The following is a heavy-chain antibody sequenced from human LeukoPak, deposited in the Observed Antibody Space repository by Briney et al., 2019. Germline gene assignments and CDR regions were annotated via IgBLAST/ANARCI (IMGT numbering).Heavy chain of an antibody. V-gene: IGHV3-48*01. J-gene: IGHJ5*02. CDR2: ISSSSNSI. CDR3: ARDRSGDVDFWSGYYTNYFDP. CDR1: GFTFSNYG. D-gene: IGHD3-3*01. Sequence: GGTLRLSCAASGFTFSNYGMNWVRQAPGKGLEWVSYISSSSNSIYYADSVKGRFTISRDNAKNSLYLQMDSLRAEDTAVYYCARDRSGDVDFWSGYYTNYFDPWGQGTLVTVSS.